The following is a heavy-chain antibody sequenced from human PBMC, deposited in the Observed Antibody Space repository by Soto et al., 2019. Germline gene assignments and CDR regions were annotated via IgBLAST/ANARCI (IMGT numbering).Heavy chain of an antibody. CDR2: IDWDDDK. V-gene: IGHV2-70*04. CDR3: ARMIVVVPAARPNDAFDI. CDR1: GFSLSTSGMR. Sequence: SGPTLVNPTQPLTLTCTFSGFSLSTSGMRVSWIRQPPGKALEWLARIDWDDDKFYSTSLKTRLTISKDTSKNQVVLTMTNMDPVDTATYYCARMIVVVPAARPNDAFDIWGQGTMVTVSS. D-gene: IGHD2-2*01. J-gene: IGHJ3*02.